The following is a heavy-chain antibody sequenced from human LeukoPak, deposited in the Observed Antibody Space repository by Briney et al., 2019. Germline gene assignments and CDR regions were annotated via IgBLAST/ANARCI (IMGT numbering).Heavy chain of an antibody. Sequence: GGSLRLSCAASGFTVSSNYMNWVRQAPGKGLEWVSVIYSSGSTYYADSVKGRFTISRDNSKNTLYLQMNSLRAEDTAVYYCARDLYGVSHDYWGQATLVTVSS. V-gene: IGHV3-53*01. J-gene: IGHJ4*02. CDR3: ARDLYGVSHDY. CDR2: IYSSGST. CDR1: GFTVSSNY. D-gene: IGHD4-17*01.